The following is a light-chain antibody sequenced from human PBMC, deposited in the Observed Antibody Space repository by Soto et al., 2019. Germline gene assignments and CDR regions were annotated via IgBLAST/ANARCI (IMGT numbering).Light chain of an antibody. J-gene: IGLJ2*01. CDR3: SSYAGSNNPVI. V-gene: IGLV2-8*01. CDR2: EVS. Sequence: QSVLTQPPSASGSPGQSVTISCTGTSSDVGGYNYVSWYQQHPGKAPKFMIYEVSKRPSGVPDRFSGSKSGNTASLTVSGLQADDEADYYCSSYAGSNNPVIFGGGTKATVL. CDR1: SSDVGGYNY.